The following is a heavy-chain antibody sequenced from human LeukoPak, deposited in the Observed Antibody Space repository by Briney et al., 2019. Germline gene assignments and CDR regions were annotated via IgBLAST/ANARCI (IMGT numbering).Heavy chain of an antibody. CDR1: GYSFSKYW. CDR2: IYSDEYLI. J-gene: IGHJ4*02. CDR3: ARYSGSYSTSYYFDY. Sequence: GESLKISCTASGYSFSKYWIGWVRQTPGKGLEWMGFIYSDEYLIRYSPSFEGQVTISADNSINTAYLQWNSLKASDTAMYYCARYSGSYSTSYYFDYWGQGTLVTVSS. V-gene: IGHV5-51*01. D-gene: IGHD1-26*01.